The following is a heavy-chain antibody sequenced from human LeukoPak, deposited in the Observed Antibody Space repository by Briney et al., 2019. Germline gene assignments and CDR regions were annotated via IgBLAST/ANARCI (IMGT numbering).Heavy chain of an antibody. V-gene: IGHV3-30*18. CDR3: AKASGSYPHDY. J-gene: IGHJ4*02. Sequence: PGGSLRLSCAASGFTFSSYGMHWVRQAPGKGLEWVAVISYDGSNKYYADSVKGRSTISRDNSKNTLYLQMNSLRAEDTAVYYCAKASGSYPHDYWGQGTLVTVSS. D-gene: IGHD1-26*01. CDR2: ISYDGSNK. CDR1: GFTFSSYG.